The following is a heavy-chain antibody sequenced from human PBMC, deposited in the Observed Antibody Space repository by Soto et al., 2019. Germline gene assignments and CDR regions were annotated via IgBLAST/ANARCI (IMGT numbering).Heavy chain of an antibody. D-gene: IGHD3-10*01. CDR2: ISGSGGST. CDR3: AKVSDSGRNYYYCGMDV. Sequence: PGGSLRLSCAASKFTFSSYAMSWVRQAPGKGLEWVSAISGSGGSTYYADFVKGRFTISRDNSKNTLYLQMNSLRAEDTAVYYCAKVSDSGRNYYYCGMDVWGQGTTVT. J-gene: IGHJ6*02. V-gene: IGHV3-23*01. CDR1: KFTFSSYA.